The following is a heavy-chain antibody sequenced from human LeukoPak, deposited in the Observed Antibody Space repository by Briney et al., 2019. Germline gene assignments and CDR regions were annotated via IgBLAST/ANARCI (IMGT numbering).Heavy chain of an antibody. Sequence: GESLKISCEASGSRFTNYWIGWVRQMPGKGLEWMGIIYPDDSESKYSPSFQGQVTISADKSISTAYLQWSSLKASDTAMYYCARSRDSSGYYYLIWGQGTLVTVSS. V-gene: IGHV5-51*01. D-gene: IGHD3-22*01. CDR2: IYPDDSES. J-gene: IGHJ4*02. CDR3: ARSRDSSGYYYLI. CDR1: GSRFTNYW.